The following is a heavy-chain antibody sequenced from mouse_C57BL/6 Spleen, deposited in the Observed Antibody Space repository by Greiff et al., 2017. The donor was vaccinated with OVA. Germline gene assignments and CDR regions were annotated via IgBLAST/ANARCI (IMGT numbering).Heavy chain of an antibody. CDR2: IDPSDSYT. Sequence: QVQLQQPGAELVMPGASVKLSCKASGYTFTSYWMHWVKQRPGQGLEWIGEIDPSDSYTNYNQKFKGKSTLTVDKSSSTAYMQLSSLTSEDSAVYYCARRSLYYDYDGYYAMDYWGQGTSVTVSS. CDR1: GYTFTSYW. J-gene: IGHJ4*01. V-gene: IGHV1-69*01. CDR3: ARRSLYYDYDGYYAMDY. D-gene: IGHD2-4*01.